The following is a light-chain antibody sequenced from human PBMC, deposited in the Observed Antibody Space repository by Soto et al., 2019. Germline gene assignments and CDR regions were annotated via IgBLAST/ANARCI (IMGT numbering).Light chain of an antibody. V-gene: IGLV2-14*03. Sequence: QSVLTQPASVSGSPGQSITISCTGTSSDVGGYNYVSWYQQHPGKAPKLMIYDVSNRPSGVSNRFSGSKSGNTASLTISGLQAEDEAAYFCSSYKSISTLVFGGGTKLTVL. CDR3: SSYKSISTLV. CDR1: SSDVGGYNY. CDR2: DVS. J-gene: IGLJ2*01.